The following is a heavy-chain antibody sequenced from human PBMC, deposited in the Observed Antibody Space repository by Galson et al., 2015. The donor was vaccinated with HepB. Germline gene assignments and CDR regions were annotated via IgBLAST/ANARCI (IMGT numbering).Heavy chain of an antibody. CDR3: ARGGYSYGGELDY. CDR1: GYTFTSYA. CDR2: INAGNGNT. V-gene: IGHV1-3*01. Sequence: SVKVSCKASGYTFTSYAMHWVRQAPGQRLEWMGWINAGNGNTKYSQKFQGRVTITRDTSASTAYMELSSLRSEDTAVYYCARGGYSYGGELDYWGQGTLVTVSS. D-gene: IGHD5-18*01. J-gene: IGHJ4*02.